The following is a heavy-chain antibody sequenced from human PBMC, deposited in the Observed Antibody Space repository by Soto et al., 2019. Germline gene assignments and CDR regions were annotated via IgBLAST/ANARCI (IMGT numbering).Heavy chain of an antibody. J-gene: IGHJ4*02. V-gene: IGHV3-30*18. D-gene: IGHD4-17*01. CDR2: MSFDGTDK. CDR3: AKDRRGGEYTSVYDF. CDR1: GFRFSDYG. Sequence: QVQLAESGGGVVQPGRSLRLSCVGSGFRFSDYGMHWVRQAPGKGLVWVAMMSFDGTDKYYADSVKGRFIISRDNSKNPLYLQMNSLGPEATAVYYCAKDRRGGEYTSVYDFWGQGTLVNVAS.